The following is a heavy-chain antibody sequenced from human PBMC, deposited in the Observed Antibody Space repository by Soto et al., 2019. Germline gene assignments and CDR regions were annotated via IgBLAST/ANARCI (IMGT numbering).Heavy chain of an antibody. V-gene: IGHV3-23*01. Sequence: EVQLLESGGGLVQPGGSLRLSCAASGFTFSSYAMSWVRQAPGKGLEWVSAISGSGGSTYYADSVKGRFTISRDNSKNTLYLQRNSLRAEDTAVYYCAKDDGDIVVVPAAISLGDYFDYWGQGTLVTVSS. CDR2: ISGSGGST. D-gene: IGHD2-2*01. CDR1: GFTFSSYA. J-gene: IGHJ4*02. CDR3: AKDDGDIVVVPAAISLGDYFDY.